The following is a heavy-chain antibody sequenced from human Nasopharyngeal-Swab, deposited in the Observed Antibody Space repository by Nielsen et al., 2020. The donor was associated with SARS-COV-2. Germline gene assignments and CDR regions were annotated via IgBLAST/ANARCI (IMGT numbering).Heavy chain of an antibody. CDR3: AKLASSSAFDH. J-gene: IGHJ4*02. CDR1: GFTFSSYG. Sequence: GVLKISCAASGFTFSSYGMNWVRQAPGKGLEWVSAISGSGGSTYYADSVKGRFTISRDNSKNTLYLQMNSLRAEDTAVYYCAKLASSSAFDHWGQGTLVTVSS. V-gene: IGHV3-23*01. CDR2: ISGSGGST. D-gene: IGHD6-6*01.